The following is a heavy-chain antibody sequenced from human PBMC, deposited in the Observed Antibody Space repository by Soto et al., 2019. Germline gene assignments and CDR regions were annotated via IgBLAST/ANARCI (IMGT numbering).Heavy chain of an antibody. Sequence: SETLSLTCTFSGASFSPNYWSWIRQPPGKGLEWVGYIYYDGTARHNPSLKSRVTISLETSRSQFSLRMSSVTAADTAVYYCERLGAYYQSLDPWGPGTLVTVSS. CDR1: GASFSPNY. CDR2: IYYDGTA. V-gene: IGHV4-59*01. D-gene: IGHD2-21*01. J-gene: IGHJ5*02. CDR3: ERLGAYYQSLDP.